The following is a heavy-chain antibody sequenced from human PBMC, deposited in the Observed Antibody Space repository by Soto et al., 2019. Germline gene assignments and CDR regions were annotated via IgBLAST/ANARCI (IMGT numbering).Heavy chain of an antibody. CDR3: ARILLWFGSYGMDV. Sequence: ASVKVSCKASGYTFTSYGISWVRQAPGQGLEWMGWISAYNGNTNYAQKLQGRVTMTTDTSTSTAYMELRSLRSDDTAVYYCARILLWFGSYGMDVWGQGTTVTISS. J-gene: IGHJ6*02. CDR1: GYTFTSYG. CDR2: ISAYNGNT. V-gene: IGHV1-18*01. D-gene: IGHD3-10*01.